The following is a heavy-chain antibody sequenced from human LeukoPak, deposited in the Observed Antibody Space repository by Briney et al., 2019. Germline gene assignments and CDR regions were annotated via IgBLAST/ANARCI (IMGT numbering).Heavy chain of an antibody. Sequence: ASVKVSCKASGYTFTGYYMHWVRQAPGQGLEWMGWINPNSGGTNYAQKFQGRVTITRDTSISTAYMELSRLRSDDTAVYYCARSPGGPFYYYMDVWGKGTTVTVSS. V-gene: IGHV1-2*02. J-gene: IGHJ6*03. CDR2: INPNSGGT. CDR3: ARSPGGPFYYYMDV. CDR1: GYTFTGYY. D-gene: IGHD6-25*01.